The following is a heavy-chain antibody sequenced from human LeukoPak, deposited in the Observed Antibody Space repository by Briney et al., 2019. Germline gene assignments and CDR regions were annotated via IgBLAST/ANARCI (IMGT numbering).Heavy chain of an antibody. D-gene: IGHD1-26*01. CDR1: GGSISSYY. CDR3: ARRIRSFYYYYMDV. V-gene: IGHV4-4*09. J-gene: IGHJ6*03. Sequence: PSETLSLTCTVSGGSISSYYWSWIRQPPGKGLEWIGYIYTSGSTNYNPSLKSRVTISVDTSKNQFSLKLSPVTAADTAVYYCARRIRSFYYYYMDVWGKGTTVTVSS. CDR2: IYTSGST.